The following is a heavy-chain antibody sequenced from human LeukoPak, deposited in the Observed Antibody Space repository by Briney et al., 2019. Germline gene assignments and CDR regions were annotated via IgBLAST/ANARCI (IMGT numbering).Heavy chain of an antibody. Sequence: GASVKVSCKASGGTFSSYAISWVRQAPGQGLEWMGRIIPILGIANYAQKFQGRVTITADKSPSTAYMELSSLRSEDTAVYYCARAIVRSTGSVDIDYWGQGTLVTVSS. CDR1: GGTFSSYA. J-gene: IGHJ4*02. V-gene: IGHV1-69*04. CDR2: IIPILGIA. CDR3: ARAIVRSTGSVDIDY. D-gene: IGHD3-10*01.